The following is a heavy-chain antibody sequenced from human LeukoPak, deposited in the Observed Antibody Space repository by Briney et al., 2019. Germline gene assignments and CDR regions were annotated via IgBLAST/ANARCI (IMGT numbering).Heavy chain of an antibody. CDR3: ARSTPEDYGSGSYYGYYYYGMDV. CDR1: GFTFSSYG. D-gene: IGHD3-10*01. CDR2: IRYDGSNK. J-gene: IGHJ6*02. V-gene: IGHV3-30*02. Sequence: GGSLRLSCAVSGFTFSSYGMHWVRQAPGKGLEWVAFIRYDGSNKYYADSVKGRFTISRDNSKNTLYLQMNSLRAEDTAVYYCARSTPEDYGSGSYYGYYYYGMDVWGQGTTVTVSS.